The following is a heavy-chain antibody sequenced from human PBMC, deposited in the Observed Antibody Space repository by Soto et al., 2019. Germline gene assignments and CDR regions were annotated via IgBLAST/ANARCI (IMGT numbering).Heavy chain of an antibody. CDR2: IIPILGTA. D-gene: IGHD3-22*01. CDR3: ARGYALMDYYDSSGTSMDV. V-gene: IGHV1-69*13. CDR1: GGTFSSYA. Sequence: ASVKVSCKASGGTFSSYAISWVRQAPGQGLEWMGGIIPILGTANYAQKFQGRVTITADESTSTAYMELSSLRSEDTAVYYCARGYALMDYYDSSGTSMDVWGQGTTVTVSS. J-gene: IGHJ6*02.